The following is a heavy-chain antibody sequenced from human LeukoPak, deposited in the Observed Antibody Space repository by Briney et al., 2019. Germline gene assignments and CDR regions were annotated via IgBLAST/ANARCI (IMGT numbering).Heavy chain of an antibody. D-gene: IGHD1-26*01. CDR2: INHSGST. CDR1: GGSFSGYY. CDR3: ARGQDGSYYLGPFDY. V-gene: IGHV4-34*01. Sequence: KSSETLSLTCAVYGGSFSGYYWSWIRQPPGKGLEWIGEINHSGSTNYNPSLKSRVTISVDTSKNQFSLKLSSVTAADTAVYYCARGQDGSYYLGPFDYWGQGTLVTVSS. J-gene: IGHJ4*02.